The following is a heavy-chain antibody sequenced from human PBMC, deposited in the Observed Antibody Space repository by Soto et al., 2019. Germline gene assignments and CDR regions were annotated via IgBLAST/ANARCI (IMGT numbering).Heavy chain of an antibody. V-gene: IGHV4-31*03. CDR3: ARGRRGYSLDNWFDP. Sequence: KPSETLSLTCTVSGGSISSGGYYWSWIRLHPGKGLEWIGYIYYSGSTYYNPSLKSRVTISVDTSKNQFSLKLSSVTAADTAVYYCARGRRGYSLDNWFDPWGQGTLVTVSS. CDR2: IYYSGST. D-gene: IGHD5-18*01. CDR1: GGSISSGGYY. J-gene: IGHJ5*02.